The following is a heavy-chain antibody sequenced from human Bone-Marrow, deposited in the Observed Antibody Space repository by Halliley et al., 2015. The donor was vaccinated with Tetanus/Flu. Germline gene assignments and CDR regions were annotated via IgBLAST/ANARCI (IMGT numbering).Heavy chain of an antibody. CDR1: GYSFTSCW. CDR3: ARHENDYSDSTKASFYGVDV. J-gene: IGHJ6*02. CDR2: IDPDDSFI. Sequence: EVQLVQSGAEMKKPGESLRISCKGSGYSFTSCWISWVRQMPGKGLEWMARIDPDDSFINYSPSFQGHVTVSADKSISTAYLQWTSREASDTAIYFCARHENDYSDSTKASFYGVDVWGQGTTVTVSS. V-gene: IGHV5-10-1*01. D-gene: IGHD3-16*01.